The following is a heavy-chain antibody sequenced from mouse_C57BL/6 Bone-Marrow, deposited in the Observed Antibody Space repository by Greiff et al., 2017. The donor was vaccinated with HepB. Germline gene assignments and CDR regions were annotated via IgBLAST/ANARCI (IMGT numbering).Heavy chain of an antibody. Sequence: EVKLVESGTVLARPGASVKMSCKTSGYTFTSYWMHWVKQRPGQGLEWIGAIYPGNSDTSYNQKFKGKAKLTAVTSASTAYMELSSLTNEDSAVYYCTKGITTMDYYAMDYWGQGTSVTVSS. V-gene: IGHV1-5*01. J-gene: IGHJ4*01. CDR1: GYTFTSYW. CDR2: IYPGNSDT. CDR3: TKGITTMDYYAMDY. D-gene: IGHD2-4*01.